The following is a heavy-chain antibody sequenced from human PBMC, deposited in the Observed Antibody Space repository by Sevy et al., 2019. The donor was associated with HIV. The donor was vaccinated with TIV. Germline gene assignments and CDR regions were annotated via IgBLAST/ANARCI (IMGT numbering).Heavy chain of an antibody. V-gene: IGHV3-30*18. CDR3: AKEGSSSSWYDPYYFDY. CDR1: GFTFSSYG. D-gene: IGHD6-13*01. Sequence: GGSLRLSCAASGFTFSSYGMHWVHQAPGKGLEWVAVLSFDGSNKYYADSVKGRFTISRDNSKNTLYLQMSSLRPEDRAVYYCAKEGSSSSWYDPYYFDYWGQGTLVTVSS. CDR2: LSFDGSNK. J-gene: IGHJ4*02.